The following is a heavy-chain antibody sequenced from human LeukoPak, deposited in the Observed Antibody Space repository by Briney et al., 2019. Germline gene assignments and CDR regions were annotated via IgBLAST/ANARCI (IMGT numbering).Heavy chain of an antibody. J-gene: IGHJ5*02. D-gene: IGHD6-13*01. CDR1: GGSFSGYY. CDR2: INHSGST. Sequence: SATLSLTCAVYGGSFSGYYWSWLRQPPGKGLEWIGEINHSGSTNYNPSLKSRVTISVDTSKNQFSLKLSSVTAADTAVYYCARGIAAAGRRGFDPWGQGTLVTVSS. V-gene: IGHV4-34*01. CDR3: ARGIAAAGRRGFDP.